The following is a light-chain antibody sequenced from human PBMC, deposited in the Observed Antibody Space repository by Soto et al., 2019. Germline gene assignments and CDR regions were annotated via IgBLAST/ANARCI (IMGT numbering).Light chain of an antibody. J-gene: IGKJ1*01. V-gene: IGKV3-15*01. CDR3: QQYNNWPPWT. CDR2: GAS. Sequence: VLTQSPGTLSLSPGARATLSCRASQSVSSNYLAWYQQKPGQAPRLLIYGASTRATGIPARFSGSGSGTEFTLTISSLQSEDFAVYYGQQYNNWPPWTFGQGTKVAIK. CDR1: QSVSSN.